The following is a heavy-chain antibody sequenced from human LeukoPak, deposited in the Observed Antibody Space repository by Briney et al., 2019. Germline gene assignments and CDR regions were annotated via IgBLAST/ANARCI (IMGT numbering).Heavy chain of an antibody. V-gene: IGHV3-30*02. CDR2: IRYDGSNK. CDR3: ARAPGTSLHYGGLDV. Sequence: GGSLRLSCAASGFTFSSYGMHWVRQAPGKGLEWVAFIRYDGSNKYYAATVKGRFTISTDISKNTLYLQSHSLGAEDTAVFYCARAPGTSLHYGGLDVWGQGTTVTVS. CDR1: GFTFSSYG. D-gene: IGHD3-16*01. J-gene: IGHJ6*02.